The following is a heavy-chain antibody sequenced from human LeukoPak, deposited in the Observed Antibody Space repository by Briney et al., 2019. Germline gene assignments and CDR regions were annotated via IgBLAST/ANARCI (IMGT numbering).Heavy chain of an antibody. V-gene: IGHV3-30-3*01. Sequence: PGGSLRLSCAASGFTFSSYAMHWVRQAPDKGLEWVAVISYDGSNQYYADSVRGRFTVSRDNSKSTLFLQMNSLRVEDTAVYYCARLEFGELYISHFDYWGQGTLVTVSS. CDR3: ARLEFGELYISHFDY. CDR2: ISYDGSNQ. J-gene: IGHJ4*02. CDR1: GFTFSSYA. D-gene: IGHD3-10*01.